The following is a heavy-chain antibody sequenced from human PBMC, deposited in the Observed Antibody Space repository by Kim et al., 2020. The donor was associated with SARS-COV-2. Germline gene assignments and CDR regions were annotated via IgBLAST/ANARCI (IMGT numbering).Heavy chain of an antibody. CDR2: INPSGGST. J-gene: IGHJ6*02. CDR1: GYTFTSYY. CDR3: ARGGVVAATYPVIYYYYGMDV. D-gene: IGHD2-15*01. Sequence: ASVKVSCKASGYTFTSYYMHWVRQAPGQGLEWMGIINPSGGSTSYAQKFQGRVTMTRDTSTSTVYMELSSLRSEDTAVYYCARGGVVAATYPVIYYYYGMDVWGQGTTVTVSS. V-gene: IGHV1-46*01.